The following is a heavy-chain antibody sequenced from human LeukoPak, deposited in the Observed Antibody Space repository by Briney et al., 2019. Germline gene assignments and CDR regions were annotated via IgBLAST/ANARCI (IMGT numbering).Heavy chain of an antibody. D-gene: IGHD1-26*01. V-gene: IGHV3-23*01. CDR2: IGGSGVNT. CDR1: GLTFSNYA. J-gene: IGHJ5*02. Sequence: GGSLRLSCAVSGLTFSNYAMSWVRQAPGKGLGWVSVIGGSGVNTYYADSVKGRFTISRDNSKNTLFLQMNSLRAEDSAVYYCAKGMSGSSPYNWFDPWGQGTLVTVSS. CDR3: AKGMSGSSPYNWFDP.